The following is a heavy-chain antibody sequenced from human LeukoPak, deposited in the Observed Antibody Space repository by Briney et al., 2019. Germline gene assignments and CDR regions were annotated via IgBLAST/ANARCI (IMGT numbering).Heavy chain of an antibody. D-gene: IGHD1-1*01. Sequence: GASVRLSCAASGFTVSSNYMTWVREAPGKGLEWVSDIYSGGSTYYADCVKGRLTFSRDNSKNTLYLQMNSLRAEDTAVYYRAREAVTGLDAFDIWGQGTMVTVSS. J-gene: IGHJ3*02. CDR3: AREAVTGLDAFDI. V-gene: IGHV3-66*01. CDR1: GFTVSSNY. CDR2: IYSGGST.